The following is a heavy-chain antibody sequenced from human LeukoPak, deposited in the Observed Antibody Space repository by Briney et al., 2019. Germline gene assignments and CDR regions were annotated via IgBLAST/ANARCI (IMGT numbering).Heavy chain of an antibody. CDR3: ARVRDSSTSCYAFDY. Sequence: GASVKVCCEASGYTYTSYDINWVRQATGQGHEWMGWMNPNSGNTGYAQKFQGRVTMTRNASISTAYMELSSLRSEDTAVYYCARVRDSSTSCYAFDYWGQGTLVTVSS. V-gene: IGHV1-8*01. CDR1: GYTYTSYD. CDR2: MNPNSGNT. D-gene: IGHD2-2*01. J-gene: IGHJ4*02.